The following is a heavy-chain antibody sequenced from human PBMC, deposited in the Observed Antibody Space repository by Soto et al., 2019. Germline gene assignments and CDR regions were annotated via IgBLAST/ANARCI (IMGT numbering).Heavy chain of an antibody. Sequence: QVQLVESGGGVVQPGRSLRLSCAASGFTFSSYGMHWVRQAPGKGLEWVAVIWYDGSNKYYADSVKGRFTISRDNSXNXXYLQMNSLRAEDTAVYYCARVRGFWSGYRPDAFDIWGQGTMVTVSS. V-gene: IGHV3-33*01. CDR2: IWYDGSNK. CDR3: ARVRGFWSGYRPDAFDI. CDR1: GFTFSSYG. J-gene: IGHJ3*02. D-gene: IGHD3-3*01.